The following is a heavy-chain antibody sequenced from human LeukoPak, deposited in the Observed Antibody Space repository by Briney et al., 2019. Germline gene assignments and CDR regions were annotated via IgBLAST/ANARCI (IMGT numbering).Heavy chain of an antibody. J-gene: IGHJ2*01. CDR3: ARDLSASGNFRSYWYFDL. CDR1: GGSISSYY. D-gene: IGHD3-10*01. Sequence: SETLSLTCTVSGGSISSYYWSWIRQPPGKGLEWIGYIYYSGSTNYNPSLKSRVTISVDTSKNQFSLKLSSVTAADTAVYCCARDLSASGNFRSYWYFDLWGRGTLVTVSS. CDR2: IYYSGST. V-gene: IGHV4-59*01.